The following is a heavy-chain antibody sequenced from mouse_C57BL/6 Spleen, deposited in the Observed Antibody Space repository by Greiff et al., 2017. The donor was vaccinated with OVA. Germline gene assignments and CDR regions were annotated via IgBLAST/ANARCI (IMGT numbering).Heavy chain of an antibody. D-gene: IGHD1-1*01. CDR1: GYTFTSYW. Sequence: QVQLQQPGAELVKPGASVKLSCKASGYTFTSYWMHWVKQRPGRGLEWIGRIVPNSGGTKYNEKFKSKATLTVDKPSSTAYMQLSSLTSEDSAVYYCARWGTVVDGDAMDYWGQGTSVTVSS. CDR3: ARWGTVVDGDAMDY. CDR2: IVPNSGGT. J-gene: IGHJ4*01. V-gene: IGHV1-72*01.